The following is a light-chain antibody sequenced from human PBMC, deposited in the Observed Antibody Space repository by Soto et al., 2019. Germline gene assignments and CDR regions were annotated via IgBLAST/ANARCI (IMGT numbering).Light chain of an antibody. Sequence: SYELTQPPSVSVSPGQTARITCSGDALPKQYAYWYQQKPGQAPVLVIYKDSERPSGIPEQFSGSSSGTTVTLTISGVQAEDEADYYCQSADSSGTYPVVFGGGTQLTVL. CDR1: ALPKQY. CDR3: QSADSSGTYPVV. J-gene: IGLJ2*01. V-gene: IGLV3-25*03. CDR2: KDS.